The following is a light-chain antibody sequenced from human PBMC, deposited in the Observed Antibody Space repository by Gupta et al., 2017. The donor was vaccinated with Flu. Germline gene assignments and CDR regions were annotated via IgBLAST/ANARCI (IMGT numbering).Light chain of an antibody. CDR3: QQYKSYLYT. J-gene: IGKJ2*01. V-gene: IGKV1-5*03. CDR1: QSISSW. CDR2: KAS. Sequence: IQLTQSPSTLSASVGDRVTITCRASQSISSWLAWYQQKPGKAPKLLIYKASSLESGVPSRFSGSGSGTEFTLTISSLQPDDFATYYCQQYKSYLYTFGQGTKLEIK.